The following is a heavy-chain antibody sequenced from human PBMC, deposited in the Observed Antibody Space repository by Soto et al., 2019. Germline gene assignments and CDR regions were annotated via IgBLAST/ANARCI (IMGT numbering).Heavy chain of an antibody. D-gene: IGHD3-3*01. CDR1: GCSVTSVGYY. CDR2: LYYSGNT. CDR3: ARILDFWSGHGVFDI. J-gene: IGHJ3*02. Sequence: QVQLQESGPGLVKPSQTLSLTCTVSGCSVTSVGYYCAWIRQHPGKGLEFIVHLYYSGNTYYNPSLRSRVTISEDTSKNHFSLQLTSVTAADTAVYYCARILDFWSGHGVFDIWGQGTMVTVSS. V-gene: IGHV4-31*03.